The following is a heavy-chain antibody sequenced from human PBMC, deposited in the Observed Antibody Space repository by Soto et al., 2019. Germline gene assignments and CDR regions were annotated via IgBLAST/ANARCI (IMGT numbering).Heavy chain of an antibody. CDR3: ARDNDVLRYFEWSPTMDV. CDR2: ISSSSSYI. J-gene: IGHJ6*03. CDR1: GFTFSSCR. Sequence: SLSLSCAASGFTFSSCRMNWVRQAPEKGMKLVSSISSSSSYIYYADSVKGRFTISRDNAKNSLYLQMNRLRAEDTDVYYFARDNDVLRYFEWSPTMDVWGKGTTVTVSS. D-gene: IGHD3-9*01. V-gene: IGHV3-21*01.